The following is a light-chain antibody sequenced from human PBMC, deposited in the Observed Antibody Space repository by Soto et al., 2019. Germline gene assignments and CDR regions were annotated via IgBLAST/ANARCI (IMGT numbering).Light chain of an antibody. CDR1: QSVSSY. CDR2: DAS. J-gene: IGKJ3*01. CDR3: QQRSNWPPIFT. V-gene: IGKV3-11*01. Sequence: EIVLTQSPATLSLSPGERATLSCRASQSVSSYLAWYQQKPGQAPRLLIYDASNMATGIPARFSGSGSGTDVTLTISSLAPEDFAVYYCQQRSNWPPIFTFGPGTKVDIK.